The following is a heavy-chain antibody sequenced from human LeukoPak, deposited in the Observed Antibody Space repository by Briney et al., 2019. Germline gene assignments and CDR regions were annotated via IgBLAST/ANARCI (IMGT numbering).Heavy chain of an antibody. Sequence: AGGSLRLSCAASGFTFRSHWMSWVRQAPGKGLEWVANIKQDGSEKYYVDFVKGRFTISRDNAKNSLYLQVNSLRAEDTAVYYCARDQVGLSDAFDIWGQGTVVTVSS. V-gene: IGHV3-7*01. CDR3: ARDQVGLSDAFDI. CDR1: GFTFRSHW. J-gene: IGHJ3*02. CDR2: IKQDGSEK. D-gene: IGHD1-26*01.